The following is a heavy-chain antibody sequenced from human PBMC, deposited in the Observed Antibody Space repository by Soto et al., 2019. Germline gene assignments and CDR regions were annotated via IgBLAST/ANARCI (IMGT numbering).Heavy chain of an antibody. D-gene: IGHD3-22*01. J-gene: IGHJ5*02. CDR2: IHYSGRT. V-gene: IGHV4-31*11. CDR1: GGSITSGAYY. Sequence: SETLSLTCAVSGGSITSGAYYWTWIRQRPGKGLEWIAYIHYSGRTYYNPSLKSRVTISVDTSNNQFSLKLSSVTAADTAVYYCARYYFDSSGYSNWFDPWGQGTLVTVSS. CDR3: ARYYFDSSGYSNWFDP.